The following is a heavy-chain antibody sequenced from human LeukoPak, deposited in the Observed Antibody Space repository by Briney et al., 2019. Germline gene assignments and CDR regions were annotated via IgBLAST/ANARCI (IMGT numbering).Heavy chain of an antibody. CDR1: GFTFSSYA. J-gene: IGHJ4*02. Sequence: GGSLRLSCAASGFTFSSYAMSWVRQAPGKGLEWVSAISGSGGSTYYADSVKGRFTISRDNSKNTLYLQMDSLRAEDTAVYYCAKTPGQWLVLFDYWGQGTLVTVSS. V-gene: IGHV3-23*01. CDR2: ISGSGGST. D-gene: IGHD6-19*01. CDR3: AKTPGQWLVLFDY.